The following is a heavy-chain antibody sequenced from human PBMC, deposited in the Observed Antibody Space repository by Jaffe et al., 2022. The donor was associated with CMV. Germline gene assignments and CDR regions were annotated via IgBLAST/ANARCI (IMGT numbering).Heavy chain of an antibody. CDR3: VRKALKWNYFDY. CDR2: IDWDNDQ. D-gene: IGHD1-26*01. Sequence: QVTLRESGPALVKPTQTLTLTCTFSGFSLSTTGMCVSWIRQPPGKALEWLARIDWDNDQYYNTSLRARLTISKDTSKNQVVLTMTHMDPVDTATFYCVRKALKWNYFDYWGRGILVTVSS. CDR1: GFSLSTTGMC. V-gene: IGHV2-70*15. J-gene: IGHJ4*02.